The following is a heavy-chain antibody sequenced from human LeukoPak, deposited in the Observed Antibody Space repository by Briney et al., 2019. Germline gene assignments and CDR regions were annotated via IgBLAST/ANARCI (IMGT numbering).Heavy chain of an antibody. J-gene: IGHJ6*03. CDR3: ARVLRLLSNYYDSSGSPDGYYYYMDV. D-gene: IGHD3-22*01. CDR1: GGSFSGYY. V-gene: IGHV4-34*01. CDR2: INHSGST. Sequence: SETLSLTCAVYGGSFSGYYWRWIRQPPGKGLEWIGEINHSGSTNYNPSLKSRVTISVDTSKNQFSLKLSSVTAADTAVYYCARVLRLLSNYYDSSGSPDGYYYYMDVWGKGTTVTVSS.